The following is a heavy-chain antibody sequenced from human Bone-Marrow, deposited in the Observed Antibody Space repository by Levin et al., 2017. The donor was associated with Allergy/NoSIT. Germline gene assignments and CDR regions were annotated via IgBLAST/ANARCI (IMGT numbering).Heavy chain of an antibody. V-gene: IGHV3-23*01. J-gene: IGHJ4*02. CDR2: ISVTGGST. D-gene: IGHD3-3*01. CDR3: AKIEGRSLFSLRFWRGSVYYFDN. Sequence: LSLTCAGSGFTFSTSAVTWVRQAPGKGLEWVSAISVTGGSTHYADSVRGRFTISRESSQSAVYLQMNNLRPEDTAVYYCAKIEGRSLFSLRFWRGSVYYFDNWGQGTLVSVSS. CDR1: GFTFSTSA.